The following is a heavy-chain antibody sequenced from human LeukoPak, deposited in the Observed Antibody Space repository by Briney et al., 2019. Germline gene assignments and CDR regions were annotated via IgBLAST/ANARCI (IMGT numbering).Heavy chain of an antibody. CDR3: AKNGGDPAFDI. J-gene: IGHJ3*02. V-gene: IGHV3-30*18. CDR2: ISYDGSNK. D-gene: IGHD4-23*01. Sequence: GRSLRLSCAASGFTFSSYGMHWVRQAPGKGLEWVAVISYDGSNKYYADSVKGRFTISRDNPKNTLYLQMNSLRAEDTAVYYCAKNGGDPAFDIWGQGTMVTVSS. CDR1: GFTFSSYG.